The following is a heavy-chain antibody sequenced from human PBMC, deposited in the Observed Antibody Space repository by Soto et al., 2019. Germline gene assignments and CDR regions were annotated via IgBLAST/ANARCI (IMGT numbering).Heavy chain of an antibody. D-gene: IGHD4-17*01. CDR2: IHNSGTT. Sequence: QVQLQESGPGLVKPSQTLFLTCTVSGGSINSGFYYWSWIRQHPGKGLEWMGYIHNSGTTYYKPSLRSRLTISMDTSKNQGSLTLTSVTAADTAVYYCARDDLGDSGPYWGQGTLVTVSS. CDR3: ARDDLGDSGPY. CDR1: GGSINSGFYY. J-gene: IGHJ4*02. V-gene: IGHV4-31*03.